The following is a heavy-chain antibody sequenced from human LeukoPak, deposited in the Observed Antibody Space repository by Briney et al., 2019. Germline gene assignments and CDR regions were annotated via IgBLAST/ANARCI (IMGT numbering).Heavy chain of an antibody. Sequence: PSETLSLTCTVSGGSISSYYWSWIRQPPGKGLEWIGYIYYSGSTNYNPSLKSRVTISVDTSKNQFSLKLSSVTAADTAVYYCARGRGGGSYLFDYWGQGTLVTVSS. CDR1: GGSISSYY. D-gene: IGHD1-26*01. CDR3: ARGRGGGSYLFDY. V-gene: IGHV4-59*01. CDR2: IYYSGST. J-gene: IGHJ4*02.